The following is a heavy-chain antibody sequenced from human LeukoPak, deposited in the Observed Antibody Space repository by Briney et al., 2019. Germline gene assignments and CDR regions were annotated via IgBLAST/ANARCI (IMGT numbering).Heavy chain of an antibody. D-gene: IGHD1-26*01. CDR3: VRDLGGRSGH. J-gene: IGHJ4*02. CDR1: GFTFSSNW. CDR2: INEDGSTT. V-gene: IGHV3-74*01. Sequence: GGSLRLSCAASGFTFSSNWMHWVRHAPGKGLVWVSRINEDGSTTNYADSVKGRSTIFRDDAKNTLYLQMNSLRAEDTAVYYCVRDLGGRSGHWGQGTLVTVSS.